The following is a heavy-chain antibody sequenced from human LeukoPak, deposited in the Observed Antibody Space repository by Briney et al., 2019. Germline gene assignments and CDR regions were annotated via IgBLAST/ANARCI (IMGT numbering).Heavy chain of an antibody. J-gene: IGHJ4*02. V-gene: IGHV4-34*01. CDR3: ARQLYGSDY. Sequence: SETLSLTCDVSGVSFSTYYWSWIRQSPEEGLEWIGEVNHSGYTNYNPSLKGRVTISVDPSKKQLSLKLSSVTAADTAVYYCARQLYGSDYWGQGTLVTVSS. CDR1: GVSFSTYY. CDR2: VNHSGYT. D-gene: IGHD4-17*01.